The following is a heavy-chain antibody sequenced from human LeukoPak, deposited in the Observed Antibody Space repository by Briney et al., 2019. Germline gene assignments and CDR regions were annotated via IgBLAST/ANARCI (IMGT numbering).Heavy chain of an antibody. V-gene: IGHV3-21*01. Sequence: GGSLRLSCVASGFTFRTYWMHWVRQVPGKGLEWVSSITSTGTYIYYADSVKGRFTISRDNADNSLYLQMNSLRVEDAAVYYCAKVACSGASCYKGHDYWGQGTLVTVSS. D-gene: IGHD2-15*01. CDR3: AKVACSGASCYKGHDY. J-gene: IGHJ4*02. CDR2: ITSTGTYI. CDR1: GFTFRTYW.